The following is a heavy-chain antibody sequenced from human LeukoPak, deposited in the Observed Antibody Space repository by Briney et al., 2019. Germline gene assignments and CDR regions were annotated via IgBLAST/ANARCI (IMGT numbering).Heavy chain of an antibody. CDR3: ADDSSGYYYFDY. CDR2: ISGSGGST. V-gene: IGHV3-23*01. J-gene: IGHJ4*02. CDR1: GFTFSSYA. Sequence: GGSLRLSCAASGFTFSSYAMSWVRQAPGKGLEWVSAISGSGGSTYYADSVKGRFTISRDNSKNTLYLQMNSLRAEDTAVYYCADDSSGYYYFDYWGKGTLVTVSS. D-gene: IGHD3-22*01.